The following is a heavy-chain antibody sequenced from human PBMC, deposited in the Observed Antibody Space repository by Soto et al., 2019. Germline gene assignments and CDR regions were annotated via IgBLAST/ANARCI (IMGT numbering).Heavy chain of an antibody. CDR1: GGSFSGHS. CDR2: INHSGRV. J-gene: IGHJ5*01. D-gene: IGHD3-22*01. Sequence: PSETLSLTCAVYGGSFSGHSWTWIRQSPGKGLEWIGDINHSGRVNYSPSLKSRVTISLDTSKNQFSLTLSAVTAADTAMYYCSTRAYDTNGYYRFDPWGQGNLVNVSX. V-gene: IGHV4-34*01. CDR3: STRAYDTNGYYRFDP.